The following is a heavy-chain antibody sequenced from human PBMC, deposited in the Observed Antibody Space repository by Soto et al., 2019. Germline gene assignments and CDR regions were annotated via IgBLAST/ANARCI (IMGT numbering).Heavy chain of an antibody. Sequence: GASVKVSCKASGGTFSSYAISWVRQAPGQGLEWMGGIIPIFGTANYSPSFQGHVTISADKSISTAYLQWSSLKASDTAMYYCARRNGDYYYYYGMDVWGQGTTVTVSS. V-gene: IGHV1-69*06. CDR3: ARRNGDYYYYYGMDV. D-gene: IGHD4-17*01. J-gene: IGHJ6*02. CDR1: GGTFSSYA. CDR2: IIPIFGTA.